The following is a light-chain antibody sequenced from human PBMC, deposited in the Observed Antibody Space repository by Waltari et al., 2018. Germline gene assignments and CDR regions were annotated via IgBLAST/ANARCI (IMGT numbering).Light chain of an antibody. Sequence: DIQMPQSPSTLSAPVGDRVTITCRASQSIRSGLAWYQQKPGKAPKLLISKASTLESGVPSRFSGSGSGTEFTLTISSLQPDDFATYHCQQYKSPPWTFGQGTKVEIK. CDR2: KAS. CDR1: QSIRSG. V-gene: IGKV1-5*03. CDR3: QQYKSPPWT. J-gene: IGKJ1*01.